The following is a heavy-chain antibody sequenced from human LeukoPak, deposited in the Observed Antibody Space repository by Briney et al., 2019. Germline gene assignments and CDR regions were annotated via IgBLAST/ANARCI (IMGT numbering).Heavy chain of an antibody. J-gene: IGHJ4*02. V-gene: IGHV3-7*05. Sequence: GGSRSLSCAASGFTFSSYWMSWVRQAPGKGLEWVANIKQDGSEKYYVDSVKGRFTISRDNAKNSLYLQMNSLRAEDTAVYYCARDGYDSSGYYPYYFDYWGQGTLVTVSS. CDR3: ARDGYDSSGYYPYYFDY. D-gene: IGHD3-22*01. CDR2: IKQDGSEK. CDR1: GFTFSSYW.